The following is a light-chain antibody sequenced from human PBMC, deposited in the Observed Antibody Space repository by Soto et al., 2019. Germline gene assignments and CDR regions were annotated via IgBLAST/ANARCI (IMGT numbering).Light chain of an antibody. J-gene: IGKJ2*02. V-gene: IGKV1-39*01. Sequence: DIQMTQSPSSLSASVGDRVTITCRASQSISSYLNWYQQKPGKAPKLLIYAASSLQSGVPSRFSCDGSGIKFTLTISNLHPEDFATYYSQYCCSTIMSTVAQGTKP. CDR2: AAS. CDR1: QSISSY. CDR3: QYCCSTIMST.